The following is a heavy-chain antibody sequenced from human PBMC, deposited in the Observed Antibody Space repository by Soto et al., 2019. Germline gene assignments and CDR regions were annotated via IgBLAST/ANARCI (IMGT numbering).Heavy chain of an antibody. V-gene: IGHV3-48*03. Sequence: PGGSLRLSCAAAGFTFSAFEMNWVRQAPGKGLEWISYISGVSYNIYYAGSVKGRFTVSRGNSKNTLYLQMNSLRAEDTAVYYCARKFGSSSSSPPFEYWGQGTLVTVSS. CDR3: ARKFGSSSSSPPFEY. J-gene: IGHJ4*02. CDR2: ISGVSYNI. D-gene: IGHD6-6*01. CDR1: GFTFSAFE.